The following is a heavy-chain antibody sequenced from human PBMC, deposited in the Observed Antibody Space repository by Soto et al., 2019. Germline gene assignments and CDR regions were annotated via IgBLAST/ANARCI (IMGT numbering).Heavy chain of an antibody. Sequence: GGSLRLSCAASGFTFSSYAMHWVRQAPGKGLEWVAVISYDGSNKYYADYVKGRFTISRDNSKNTLYLQMNSLRAEDSAVYYCARARGTSPNAVDAFDIWGQGTMVTVSS. J-gene: IGHJ3*02. D-gene: IGHD6-25*01. V-gene: IGHV3-30*04. CDR2: ISYDGSNK. CDR1: GFTFSSYA. CDR3: ARARGTSPNAVDAFDI.